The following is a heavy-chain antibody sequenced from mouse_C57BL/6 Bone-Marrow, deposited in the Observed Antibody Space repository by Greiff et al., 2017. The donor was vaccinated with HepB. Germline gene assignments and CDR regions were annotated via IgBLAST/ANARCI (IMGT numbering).Heavy chain of an antibody. CDR2: IYPRSGNT. V-gene: IGHV1-81*01. CDR1: GYTFTSYG. J-gene: IGHJ2*01. Sequence: QVQLQQSGAELARPGASVKLSCKASGYTFTSYGISWVKQRTGQGLEWIVEIYPRSGNTYYNEKFKGKATLTADKSSSTAYMKLRSLTSEDSAVYFGAPLLLPGDYWGQGTTLTVSS. CDR3: APLLLPGDY. D-gene: IGHD1-1*01.